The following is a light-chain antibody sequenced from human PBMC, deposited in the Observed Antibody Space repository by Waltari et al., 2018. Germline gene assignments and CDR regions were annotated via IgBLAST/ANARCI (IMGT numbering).Light chain of an antibody. J-gene: IGLJ2*01. CDR3: ATWDDRLNGVI. V-gene: IGLV1-44*01. Sequence: QSVLTQPPSASGTPGQRVTMSCSGSSSNIGNYAVQWYQQLPGTAPKLLIYSNNQRPSGVPDRFSGSKSGTSVSLVISGLQSDDEADYHCATWDDRLNGVIFGGGTRLTVL. CDR2: SNN. CDR1: SSNIGNYA.